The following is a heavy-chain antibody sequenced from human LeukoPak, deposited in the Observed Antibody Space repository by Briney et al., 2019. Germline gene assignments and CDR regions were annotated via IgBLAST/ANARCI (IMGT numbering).Heavy chain of an antibody. CDR3: TRIAAAETVY. CDR1: GGTFSSYA. V-gene: IGHV1-69*13. J-gene: IGHJ4*02. Sequence: ASVKVSCKASGGTFSSYAISWVRQAPGQGLEWMGGIIPIFGTANYAQKFQGRVTITAGESTSTAYMELSSLRSEDTAVYYCTRIAAAETVYWGQGTLVTVSS. D-gene: IGHD6-13*01. CDR2: IIPIFGTA.